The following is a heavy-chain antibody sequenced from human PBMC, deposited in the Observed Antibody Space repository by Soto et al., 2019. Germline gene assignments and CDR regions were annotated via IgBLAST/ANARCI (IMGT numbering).Heavy chain of an antibody. CDR3: VIAASATGDDGMDV. D-gene: IGHD2-8*02. CDR2: ISGSGGST. J-gene: IGHJ6*02. Sequence: PGGSLRLSCASSGFTFSSYAMIWVRRAPGKGLEWVSAISGSGGSTYYADSVKGRFTISRDNSKNTLYLQMNSLRAEDTAVYYCVIAASATGDDGMDVWGQGTTVTVSS. V-gene: IGHV3-23*01. CDR1: GFTFSSYA.